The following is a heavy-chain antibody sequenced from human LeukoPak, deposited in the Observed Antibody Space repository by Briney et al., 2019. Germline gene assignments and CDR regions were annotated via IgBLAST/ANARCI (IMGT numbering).Heavy chain of an antibody. D-gene: IGHD1-7*01. J-gene: IGHJ5*02. V-gene: IGHV4-59*08. CDR3: AKQEGITGTTDWFDP. CDR1: GGSISNYY. Sequence: PSETLSLTCTVSGGSISNYYWSWIRQPPGKGLEWIGYISYSGTTKYNPSLNSRVTISVDTSKNQFSLKLGSVTAADTAVYYCAKQEGITGTTDWFDPWGQGILVTVYS. CDR2: ISYSGTT.